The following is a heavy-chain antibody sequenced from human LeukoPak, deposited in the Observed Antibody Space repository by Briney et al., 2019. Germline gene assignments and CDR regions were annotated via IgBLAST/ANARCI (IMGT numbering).Heavy chain of an antibody. D-gene: IGHD5-24*01. CDR3: ARDNSVRDEAWWFNP. J-gene: IGHJ5*02. CDR1: GGTFSSYA. CDR2: IIPIFGTA. Sequence: GASVKVSCKASGGTFSSYAISWVRQAPGHGLEWMGGIIPIFGTANYAQKFQGRVTITADASTSTAYMELSSLRSEDTAVYHCARDNSVRDEAWWFNPWGQGTLVTVSS. V-gene: IGHV1-69*13.